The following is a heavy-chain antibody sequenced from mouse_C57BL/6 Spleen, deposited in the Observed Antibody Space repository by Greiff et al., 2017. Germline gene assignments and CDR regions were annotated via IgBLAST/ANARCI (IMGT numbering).Heavy chain of an antibody. Sequence: EVQLQQSGPELVKPGASVKISCKASGYSFTGYYMNWVKQSPEKSLEWIGEINPSTGGTTYNQKFKAKATLTVDKSSSTAYMQLKSLTSEDSAVYYCARAFYDYDWFAYWGQGTLVSVSA. CDR2: INPSTGGT. D-gene: IGHD2-4*01. V-gene: IGHV1-42*01. CDR1: GYSFTGYY. J-gene: IGHJ3*01. CDR3: ARAFYDYDWFAY.